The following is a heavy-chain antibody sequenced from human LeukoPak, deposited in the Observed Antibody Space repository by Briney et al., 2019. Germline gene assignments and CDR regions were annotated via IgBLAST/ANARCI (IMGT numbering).Heavy chain of an antibody. V-gene: IGHV3-21*01. CDR2: ISSSSSYI. J-gene: IGHJ4*02. CDR3: ARKVTSGYCSGGICRGYFDY. D-gene: IGHD2-15*01. Sequence: GGSLRLSCAASGFTFSSNIMNWVRQAPGKGLEWVSSISSSSSYIYYADSAKGRFTISRDNAKNSLYLQMNSLRAEDTALYYCARKVTSGYCSGGICRGYFDYWGQGTLVTVSS. CDR1: GFTFSSNI.